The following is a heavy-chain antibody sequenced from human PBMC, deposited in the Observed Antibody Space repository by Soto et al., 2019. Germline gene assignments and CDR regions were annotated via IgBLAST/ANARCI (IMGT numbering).Heavy chain of an antibody. Sequence: GGSLRLSCAASGFTFSSYAMSWVRQAPGKGLEWVSAISGSGGSTYYADSVKGRSTISRDNSKNTLYLQMNSLRAEDTAVYYCAKAGFGYCSGGSCYSIDYWGQGTLVTVSS. D-gene: IGHD2-15*01. CDR2: ISGSGGST. J-gene: IGHJ4*02. CDR3: AKAGFGYCSGGSCYSIDY. CDR1: GFTFSSYA. V-gene: IGHV3-23*01.